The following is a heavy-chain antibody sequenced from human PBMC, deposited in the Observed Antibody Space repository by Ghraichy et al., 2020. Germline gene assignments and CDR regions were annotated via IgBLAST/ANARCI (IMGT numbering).Heavy chain of an antibody. CDR1: GFTFSSYW. D-gene: IGHD3-16*01. J-gene: IGHJ4*02. V-gene: IGHV3-74*01. Sequence: GGSLRLSCAASGFTFSSYWMHWVRQAPGKGLVWVSRINSDGSSTSYADSVKGRFTISRDNAKNTLYLQMNSLRAEDTAVYYCARAYDWPGGLQVFDYWGQGTLVTVSS. CDR3: ARAYDWPGGLQVFDY. CDR2: INSDGSST.